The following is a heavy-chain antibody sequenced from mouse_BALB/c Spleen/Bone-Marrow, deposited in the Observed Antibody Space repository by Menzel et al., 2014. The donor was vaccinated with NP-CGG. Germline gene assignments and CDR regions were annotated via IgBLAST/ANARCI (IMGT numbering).Heavy chain of an antibody. Sequence: QVQLQQSGAELVRPGASVKLSCKASGYSFTSYWMNWVKQRPGHGLEWIGMIHPSDTETRLNQRFKDKATLTVDKSSSTSYVQLNSPTSEDSAVDYCARLEGNYGSTFAYWGQGTLVTVSA. CDR3: ARLEGNYGSTFAY. CDR1: GYSFTSYW. J-gene: IGHJ3*01. V-gene: IGHV1-61*01. D-gene: IGHD1-1*01. CDR2: IHPSDTET.